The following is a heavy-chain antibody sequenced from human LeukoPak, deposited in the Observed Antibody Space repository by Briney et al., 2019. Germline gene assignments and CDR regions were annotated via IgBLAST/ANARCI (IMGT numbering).Heavy chain of an antibody. CDR2: IYTSGST. Sequence: SETLSLTCTVSGDSISSASYYWSWIRQPAGKGLEWIGRIYTSGSTNYNPSLKSRVTMSLDASRNQFSPRLTSVTAADTAVYFCARDEGVLRFLEYWGQGIQVTVSS. CDR1: GDSISSASYY. CDR3: ARDEGVLRFLEY. V-gene: IGHV4-61*02. D-gene: IGHD3-3*01. J-gene: IGHJ4*02.